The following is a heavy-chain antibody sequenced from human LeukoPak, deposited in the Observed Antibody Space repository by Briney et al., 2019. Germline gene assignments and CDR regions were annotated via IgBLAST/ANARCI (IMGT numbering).Heavy chain of an antibody. CDR3: ARDLFPGYSIGYHYGY. Sequence: SETLSLTCTVSGGSISSSSYYWGWIRQPPGKGLEWIGSIYYSGGTYYNPSLKSRVTISVDTSKNQFSLKLSSVAAADTAVYYCARDLFPGYSIGYHYGYWGQGTRVTVSS. V-gene: IGHV4-39*07. D-gene: IGHD5-12*01. CDR1: GGSISSSSYY. CDR2: IYYSGGT. J-gene: IGHJ4*02.